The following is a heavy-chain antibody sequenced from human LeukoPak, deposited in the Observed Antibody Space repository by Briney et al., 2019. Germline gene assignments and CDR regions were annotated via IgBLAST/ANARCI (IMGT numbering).Heavy chain of an antibody. Sequence: GGSLRLSCAASGFTFSSYGMHWVRQAPGKGLEWVAVISYDGSNKYYADSVKGRFTISRDNSKNTLYLQMNSLRAEDTAVYYCARDGDYEGLDYWGQGTLVTVSS. CDR2: ISYDGSNK. D-gene: IGHD4-17*01. J-gene: IGHJ4*02. V-gene: IGHV3-30*03. CDR1: GFTFSSYG. CDR3: ARDGDYEGLDY.